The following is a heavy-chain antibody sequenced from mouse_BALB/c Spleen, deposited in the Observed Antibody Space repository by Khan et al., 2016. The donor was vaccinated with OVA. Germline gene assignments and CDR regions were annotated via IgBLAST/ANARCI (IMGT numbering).Heavy chain of an antibody. Sequence: VQLKQSGPGLVKPSQSLSLTCTVTGYSITSGYAWNWIRQFPGNKLEWMGYISYSGVTSYTPSLKSRISITRDTSKNQFFLQLTSVTTEDTATYYCARGNYYGYYFDYWDQGTTLTVSS. CDR3: ARGNYYGYYFDY. CDR1: GYSITSGYA. V-gene: IGHV3-2*02. CDR2: ISYSGVT. J-gene: IGHJ2*01. D-gene: IGHD1-1*01.